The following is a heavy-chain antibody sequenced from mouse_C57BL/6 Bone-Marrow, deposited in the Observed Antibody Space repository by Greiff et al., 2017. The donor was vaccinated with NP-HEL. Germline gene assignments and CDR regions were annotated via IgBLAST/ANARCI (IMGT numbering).Heavy chain of an antibody. CDR3: ALITTVVATKYFDV. Sequence: VQLQQPGPELVRPGSSVKLSCKASGYTFTSYWMDWVKQRPGQGLEWIGNIYPSDSETHYNQKFKDKATLTVDKSSSTAYMQLSSLTSEDSAVYYCALITTVVATKYFDVWGTGTTVTVSS. D-gene: IGHD1-1*01. CDR1: GYTFTSYW. J-gene: IGHJ1*03. V-gene: IGHV1-61*01. CDR2: IYPSDSET.